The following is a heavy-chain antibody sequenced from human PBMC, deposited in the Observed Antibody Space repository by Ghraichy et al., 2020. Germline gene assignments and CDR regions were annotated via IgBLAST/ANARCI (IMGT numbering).Heavy chain of an antibody. CDR3: GGGYSYGYPIDYYYGMDV. CDR1: GGSISSYY. Sequence: SETLSLTCTVSGGSISSYYWSWIRQPPGKGLEWIGYIYYSGSTNYNPSLKSRVTISVDTSKNQFSLKLSSVTAADTAVYYCGGGYSYGYPIDYYYGMDVWGQGTTVTVSS. D-gene: IGHD5-18*01. J-gene: IGHJ6*02. CDR2: IYYSGST. V-gene: IGHV4-59*01.